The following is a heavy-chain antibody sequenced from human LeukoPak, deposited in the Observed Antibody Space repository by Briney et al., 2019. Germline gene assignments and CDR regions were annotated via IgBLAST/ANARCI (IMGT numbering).Heavy chain of an antibody. CDR1: GGTFSSYT. Sequence: SVKASCKASGGTFSSYTISWVRQAPGQGLEWMGRIIPILGIANYAQKFQGRVTITADKSTSTAYMELSSLRSEDTAVYYCARMRSSGWYVFDYYYYYMDVWGKGTTVTVSS. V-gene: IGHV1-69*02. D-gene: IGHD6-19*01. CDR3: ARMRSSGWYVFDYYYYYMDV. CDR2: IIPILGIA. J-gene: IGHJ6*03.